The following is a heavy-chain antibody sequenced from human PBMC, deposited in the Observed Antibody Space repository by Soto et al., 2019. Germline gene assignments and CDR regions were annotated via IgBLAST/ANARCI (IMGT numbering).Heavy chain of an antibody. V-gene: IGHV3-30-3*01. CDR1: RFTFANYP. CDR3: ATDSSAYSADYYFDY. D-gene: IGHD3-22*01. J-gene: IGHJ4*02. CDR2: ISYDGGNK. Sequence: RGSLRLSCAASRFTFANYPMHWVRQAPGKGLEWGAVISYDGGNKYNVDSVKGRFTISRDNSKNTLYLQMNSLRAEDTAVYYCATDSSAYSADYYFDYWGQGTMVTVSS.